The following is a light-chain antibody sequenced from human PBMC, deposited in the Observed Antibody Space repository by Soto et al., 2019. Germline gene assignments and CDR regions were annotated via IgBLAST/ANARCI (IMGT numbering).Light chain of an antibody. CDR2: EGS. J-gene: IGLJ2*01. CDR3: CSYAGSSTWV. V-gene: IGLV2-23*01. Sequence: QSALTQHASVSGSPGQSITISCTGSSSDVGSYNVVSWFQQHPCKAPRLMIDEGSRRPSGVSHRFSGSKSGNTASLTSSGLKAEAEADYSCCSYAGSSTWVFGGGTKRTVL. CDR1: SSDVGSYNV.